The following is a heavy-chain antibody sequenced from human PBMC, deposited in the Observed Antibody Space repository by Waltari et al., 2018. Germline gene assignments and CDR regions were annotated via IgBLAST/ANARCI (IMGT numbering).Heavy chain of an antibody. CDR1: GFTVSSNY. J-gene: IGHJ4*02. CDR3: ARESAGYYDSSGYYYVSY. Sequence: EVQLVESGGGLIQPGGSLRLSCAASGFTVSSNYMSWLRQAPGKGLEWVSVIYSGGSTYYADSVKGRFTISRDNSKNTLYLQMNSLRAEDTAVYYCARESAGYYDSSGYYYVSYWGQGTLVTVSS. D-gene: IGHD3-22*01. CDR2: IYSGGST. V-gene: IGHV3-53*01.